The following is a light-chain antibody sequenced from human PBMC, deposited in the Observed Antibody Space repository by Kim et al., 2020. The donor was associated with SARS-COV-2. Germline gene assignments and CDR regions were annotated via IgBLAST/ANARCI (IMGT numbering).Light chain of an antibody. J-gene: IGKJ2*01. V-gene: IGKV3-15*01. CDR3: QQYNNWPPYT. CDR1: QSVSSN. Sequence: EIVMTQSPATLSVSPGERATLSCRASQSVSSNLAWYQQKPGQAPRLLIYGASTRATGIPARFSGSGSGIEFTLTISSLQSEDFAVYYCQQYNNWPPYTFGQGTKLDI. CDR2: GAS.